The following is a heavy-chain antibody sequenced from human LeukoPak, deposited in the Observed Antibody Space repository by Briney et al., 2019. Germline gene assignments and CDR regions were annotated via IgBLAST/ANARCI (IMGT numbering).Heavy chain of an antibody. Sequence: GGSLRLSCAASGFTFSSYGMHWVRQAPGKGLQWVAVIWYDGSNKYYADSVKGRFTISRDNSKNTLYLQMNSLRAEDTAVYYCARDGSGYYFYYFDYWGQGTLVTVSS. J-gene: IGHJ4*02. D-gene: IGHD3-22*01. CDR1: GFTFSSYG. V-gene: IGHV3-33*01. CDR2: IWYDGSNK. CDR3: ARDGSGYYFYYFDY.